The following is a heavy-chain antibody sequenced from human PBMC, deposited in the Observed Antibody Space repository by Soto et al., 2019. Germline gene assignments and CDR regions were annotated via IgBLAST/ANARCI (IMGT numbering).Heavy chain of an antibody. CDR1: GFTFSDYY. CDR3: ARVMTTVTSDAFDI. Sequence: GGSLRLSCAASGFTFSDYYMSWIRQAPGKGLEWVSYISSSGSTIYYADSVKGRFTISRDNAKNSLYLQMNSLRAEDTAVYYCARVMTTVTSDAFDIWGQGTMVTVSS. J-gene: IGHJ3*02. V-gene: IGHV3-11*01. D-gene: IGHD4-17*01. CDR2: ISSSGSTI.